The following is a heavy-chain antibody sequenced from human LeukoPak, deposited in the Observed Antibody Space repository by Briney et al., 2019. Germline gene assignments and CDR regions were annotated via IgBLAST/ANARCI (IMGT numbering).Heavy chain of an antibody. CDR3: ARGGGAGSYYRWFDP. J-gene: IGHJ5*02. CDR1: GGSISSGGYY. Sequence: PSETLSLTCTVSGGSISSGGYYWSCIRQHPGKGLEWIGYIYYSGSTYYNPSLKSRVTTSVDTSKNQFSLKLSSVTAADTAVYYCARGGGAGSYYRWFDPWGQGTLVTVSS. V-gene: IGHV4-31*03. D-gene: IGHD3-10*01. CDR2: IYYSGST.